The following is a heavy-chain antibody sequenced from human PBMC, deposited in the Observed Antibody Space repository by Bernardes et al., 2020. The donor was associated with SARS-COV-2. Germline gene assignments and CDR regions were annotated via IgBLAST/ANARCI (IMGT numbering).Heavy chain of an antibody. D-gene: IGHD3-10*01. J-gene: IGHJ4*02. CDR2: IRSDGTAI. CDR1: GFTFSSYS. Sequence: GGSLRLSCAASGFTFSSYSMNWVRQAPGKGLVWVSLIRSDGTAISYADPVKGRFTVSRDNAKNTLYLQMNSLRPEDTGVYYCARAWMGRGTADYWGQGTLVTVSS. CDR3: ARAWMGRGTADY. V-gene: IGHV3-74*01.